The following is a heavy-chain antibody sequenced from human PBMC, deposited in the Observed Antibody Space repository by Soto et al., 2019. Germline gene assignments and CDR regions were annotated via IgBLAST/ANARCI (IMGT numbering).Heavy chain of an antibody. J-gene: IGHJ6*02. V-gene: IGHV3-23*01. D-gene: IGHD2-2*01. CDR2: FSASGTT. CDR3: AKATVPGTVFRSVMDV. CDR1: EFTFSSYA. Sequence: PGGSLRLSCAASEFTFSSYALSWVRQAPGKGLEWVSAFSASGTTYYAVSVKGRFTISRDGSKNTLYLQMNSLRAEDTAVYYCAKATVPGTVFRSVMDVWGQGTTVTVSS.